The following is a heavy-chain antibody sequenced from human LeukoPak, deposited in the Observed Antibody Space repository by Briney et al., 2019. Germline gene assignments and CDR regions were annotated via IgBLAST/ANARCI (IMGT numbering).Heavy chain of an antibody. Sequence: PSETLSLTCTVSGGSISSYYWSWIRQPPGKGLEWIGYIYYSGSTNYNPSLKSRVTISVDTSKNQFSLKLSSVTAADTAVYYCARDRRGYCSGGSCFDDAFDIWGQGTMVTVSS. D-gene: IGHD2-15*01. CDR2: IYYSGST. CDR3: ARDRRGYCSGGSCFDDAFDI. CDR1: GGSISSYY. J-gene: IGHJ3*02. V-gene: IGHV4-59*12.